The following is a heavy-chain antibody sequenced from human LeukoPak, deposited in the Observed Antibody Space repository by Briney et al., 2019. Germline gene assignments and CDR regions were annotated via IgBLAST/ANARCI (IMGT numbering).Heavy chain of an antibody. Sequence: GGSLRLSCAASGFTFSTYSMNWVRQAPGKGLEWVSSISSTSNYMFYADSVKGRFTISRDNAKNSLYLQMNSLRAEDAAVYYCASRPTVAGLDYWGQGTLVTVSS. J-gene: IGHJ4*02. CDR3: ASRPTVAGLDY. CDR2: ISSTSNYM. D-gene: IGHD6-19*01. CDR1: GFTFSTYS. V-gene: IGHV3-21*01.